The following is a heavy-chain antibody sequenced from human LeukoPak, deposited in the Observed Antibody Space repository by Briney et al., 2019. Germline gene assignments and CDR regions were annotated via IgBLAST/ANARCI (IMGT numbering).Heavy chain of an antibody. CDR2: IYSGGST. J-gene: IGHJ6*02. Sequence: GGSLRLSCAASGFTVSSNFMSWVRQAPGKGLEWVSVIYSGGSTYYADSVKGRFTISRDNSKNTLYLQMNSLRAEDTAVYYCARGSGSGWYYYYGMDVWGQGTTVTVSS. CDR3: ARGSGSGWYYYYGMDV. V-gene: IGHV3-66*01. D-gene: IGHD3-22*01. CDR1: GFTVSSNF.